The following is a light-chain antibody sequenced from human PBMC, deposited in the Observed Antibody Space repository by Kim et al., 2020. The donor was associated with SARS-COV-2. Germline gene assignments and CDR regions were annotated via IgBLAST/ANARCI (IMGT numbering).Light chain of an antibody. V-gene: IGLV3-21*04. CDR2: HDD. CDR3: QVWDGRIDKYV. Sequence: PGKPTIITGGGDNMCSNTVHSYQQKPVQAPVLVISHDDDRPSGTPERFYGSHSGNTATLTVSRVEARDEADYYCQVWDGRIDKYVFGTGTKVTVL. CDR1: NMCSNT. J-gene: IGLJ1*01.